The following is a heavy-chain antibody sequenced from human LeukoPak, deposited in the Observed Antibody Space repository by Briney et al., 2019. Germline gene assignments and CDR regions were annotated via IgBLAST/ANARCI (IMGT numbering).Heavy chain of an antibody. CDR3: ARVRYRLAETYIDY. D-gene: IGHD3-16*01. CDR1: GYTFTGYY. J-gene: IGHJ4*02. Sequence: ASVTVSCKASGYTFTGYYMHWARQAPGQGLEWMGWINPNSGDTNYAQKFQGRVTMTRDTSISTAYMELSRLRSDDTAVYYCARVRYRLAETYIDYWGQGTLVTVSS. CDR2: INPNSGDT. V-gene: IGHV1-2*02.